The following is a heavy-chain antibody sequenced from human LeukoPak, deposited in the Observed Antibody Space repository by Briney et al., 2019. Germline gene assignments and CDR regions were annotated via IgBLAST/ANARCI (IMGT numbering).Heavy chain of an antibody. V-gene: IGHV3-23*01. J-gene: IGHJ3*02. CDR2: ISGSGGST. CDR1: GFTFSSEA. Sequence: GGSLRLSCAVSGFTFSSEAMGWVRQLPGGGLEWVSSISGSGGSTQYADSVQGRFAISRDNSKNVLYLQMNSLRAEDTAVYFCARDPNGDYIGTFDMWGRGTMVSVSS. CDR3: ARDPNGDYIGTFDM. D-gene: IGHD4-17*01.